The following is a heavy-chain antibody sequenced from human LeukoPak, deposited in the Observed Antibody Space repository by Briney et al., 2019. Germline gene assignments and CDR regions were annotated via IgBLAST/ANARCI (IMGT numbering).Heavy chain of an antibody. CDR1: DGSISSGDYY. CDR2: IYYSGYT. J-gene: IGHJ3*02. D-gene: IGHD2-21*01. CDR3: ARVPSVIDAFDI. Sequence: SETLSLTCTVSDGSISSGDYYWSWIRQPPGKGLEWIGYIYYSGYTYYSPSLKSRLTISVDTSKNHFSLRLSSMTAADTAVYYCARVPSVIDAFDIWGQGTMVTVSS. V-gene: IGHV4-30-4*01.